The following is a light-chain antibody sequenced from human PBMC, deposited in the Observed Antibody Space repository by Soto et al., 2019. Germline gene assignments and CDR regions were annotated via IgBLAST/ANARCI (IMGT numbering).Light chain of an antibody. CDR3: RQLNDYPLP. J-gene: IGKJ4*01. CDR2: GAS. V-gene: IGKV1-9*01. CDR1: QAISSY. Sequence: DIQLTQSPSFLSASVGDRVTITCRASQAISSYLAWYQQKPGKPPKLLIYGASTLQSDVPSRFTGSGSRTELTLTVSSLQAAHSATHYSRQLNDYPLPVGGGTKVDSK.